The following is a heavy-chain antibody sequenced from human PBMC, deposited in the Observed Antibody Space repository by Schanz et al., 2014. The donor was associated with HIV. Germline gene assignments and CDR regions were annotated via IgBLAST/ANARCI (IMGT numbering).Heavy chain of an antibody. CDR1: GGTFSAHA. CDR3: ARGATTYSSGYYYPDY. CDR2: ISSSSTTI. V-gene: IGHV3-48*02. J-gene: IGHJ4*02. D-gene: IGHD3-22*01. Sequence: VQVVESGGGMVLPGTSLRLSCAASGGTFSAHAFHWVRQAPGKGLEWVSYISSSSTTIYYADSVKGRFTISRDNAKNSLYLQMNSLRDEDTAVYYCARGATTYSSGYYYPDYWGQGTLVTVSS.